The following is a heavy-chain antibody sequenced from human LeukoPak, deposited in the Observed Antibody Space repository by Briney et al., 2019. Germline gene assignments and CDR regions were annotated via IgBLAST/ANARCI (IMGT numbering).Heavy chain of an antibody. CDR2: ISAYNGNT. CDR1: GGTFSSYA. CDR3: AKGLEPHFNYYYDSSGYYAPDY. V-gene: IGHV1-18*01. Sequence: ASVKVSCKASGGTFSSYAISWVRQAPGQGLEWMGWISAYNGNTNYAQKLQGRVTMSTDTSTSTGYMELRSLRSDDTAVYYCAKGLEPHFNYYYDSSGYYAPDYWGQGTLVTVSS. D-gene: IGHD3-22*01. J-gene: IGHJ4*02.